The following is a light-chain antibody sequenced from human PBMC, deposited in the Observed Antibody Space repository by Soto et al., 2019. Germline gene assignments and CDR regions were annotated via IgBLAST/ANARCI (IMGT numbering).Light chain of an antibody. J-gene: IGKJ4*01. Sequence: DIQMTQSPSSVSASVGDRVTITCRASQSVSSWLAWYQQEPGKAPKLLIYAASSLQSGDHSRFSGSGSGTDFTLTIRSLQPEDFATHCCQQGDSFPLTFGGRTKVEL. CDR2: AAS. CDR1: QSVSSW. V-gene: IGKV1-12*01. CDR3: QQGDSFPLT.